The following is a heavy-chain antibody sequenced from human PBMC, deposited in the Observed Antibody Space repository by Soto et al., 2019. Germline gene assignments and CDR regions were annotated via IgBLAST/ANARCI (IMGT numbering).Heavy chain of an antibody. Sequence: QVQLHQWGAGLLKPSETLSLTCAVYGGSFTTYYWSWIRQSPGKGLEWIGEINHSGFTNYNPSLESRVTTSVDTSKNQFSLNLRSVTAADTAIYYCARRYCSDSYCSYFDYWGRGTLVSVSS. CDR1: GGSFTTYY. J-gene: IGHJ4*02. V-gene: IGHV4-34*01. CDR3: ARRYCSDSYCSYFDY. D-gene: IGHD2-15*01. CDR2: INHSGFT.